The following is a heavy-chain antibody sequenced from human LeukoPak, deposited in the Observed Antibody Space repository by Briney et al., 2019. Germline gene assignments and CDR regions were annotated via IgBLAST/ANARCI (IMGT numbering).Heavy chain of an antibody. Sequence: SETLSLTCTVSGGSIRNYYWNWIRQPPGKGLEWIGYTSDSGNTDYKPSLKSRVTISRDTSKNQFSLRLSSVTAADTAVYYCATTPTWGQGTLVTVSS. J-gene: IGHJ5*02. CDR2: TSDSGNT. CDR1: GGSIRNYY. V-gene: IGHV4-4*08. CDR3: ATTPT.